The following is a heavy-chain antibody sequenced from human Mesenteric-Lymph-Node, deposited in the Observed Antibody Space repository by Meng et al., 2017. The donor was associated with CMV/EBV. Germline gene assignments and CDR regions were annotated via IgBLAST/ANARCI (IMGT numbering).Heavy chain of an antibody. CDR3: ARDSGYYTVLQAFDY. D-gene: IGHD3-3*01. J-gene: IGHJ4*02. Sequence: GESLKISCAASGFSFSSYNMNWVRQLPGKGLEWVSFISRSGSSIYYADSVKGRLTISRDNAKNSLYLLMNSLRAEDTAVYYCARDSGYYTVLQAFDYWGQGTLVTVSS. V-gene: IGHV3-21*04. CDR2: ISRSGSSI. CDR1: GFSFSSYN.